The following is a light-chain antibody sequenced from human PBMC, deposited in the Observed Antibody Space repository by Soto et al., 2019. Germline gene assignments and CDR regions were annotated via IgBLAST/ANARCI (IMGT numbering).Light chain of an antibody. CDR2: GAS. Sequence: PGEIATLSCRASQSVSSSYVAWYQQKPGQAPRLLIQGASSRATGIPDRFSGSGSGTDFTLTISRLEPEDFAVYYCQQYGTSPVLTFGGGTKVDI. V-gene: IGKV3-20*01. J-gene: IGKJ4*01. CDR1: QSVSSSY. CDR3: QQYGTSPVLT.